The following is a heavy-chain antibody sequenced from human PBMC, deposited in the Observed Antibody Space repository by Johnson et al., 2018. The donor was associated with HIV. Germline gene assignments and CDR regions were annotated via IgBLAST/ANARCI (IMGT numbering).Heavy chain of an antibody. J-gene: IGHJ3*02. Sequence: VQLVESGGGVVQPGGSLRLSCAASGFSFSSYAMSWVRQAPGKGLEWVSAISGSGASTYYADSVKGRFTISRDNAKNSLYLQMNSLRAEDTAVYYCARARVGYSFAGWGTDAFDIWGQGTMVIVSS. V-gene: IGHV3-23*04. CDR3: ARARVGYSFAGWGTDAFDI. CDR1: GFSFSSYA. D-gene: IGHD5-18*01. CDR2: ISGSGAST.